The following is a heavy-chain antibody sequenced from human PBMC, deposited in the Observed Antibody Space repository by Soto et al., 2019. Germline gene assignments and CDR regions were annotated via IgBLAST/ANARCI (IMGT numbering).Heavy chain of an antibody. D-gene: IGHD3-22*01. CDR2: IYHSGST. CDR3: ATYSYDSSGYYTIDY. CDR1: GFTFNNYG. V-gene: IGHV4-4*02. Sequence: GSLRLSCAASGFTFNNYGMHWVRQPPGKGLEWIGEIYHSGSTNYNPSLKSRVTISVDKSKNQFSLKLSSVTAADTAVYYCATYSYDSSGYYTIDYWGQGTLVTVSS. J-gene: IGHJ4*02.